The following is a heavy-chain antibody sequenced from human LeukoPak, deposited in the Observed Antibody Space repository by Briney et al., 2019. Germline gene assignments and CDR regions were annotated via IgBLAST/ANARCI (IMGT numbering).Heavy chain of an antibody. D-gene: IGHD3-10*01. CDR2: IGGSGGTT. CDR1: GFTFSSFA. CDR3: AKDKIRGVIGTLDN. V-gene: IGHV3-23*01. J-gene: IGHJ3*02. Sequence: GGSLRLSCAASGFTFSSFAMSWVRQAPGKGLEWVSTIGGSGGTTYYADSVKGRFTISRDNSKSSVNLQMNSLRAEDTAIYYCAKDKIRGVIGTLDNWGQGTMVTVSS.